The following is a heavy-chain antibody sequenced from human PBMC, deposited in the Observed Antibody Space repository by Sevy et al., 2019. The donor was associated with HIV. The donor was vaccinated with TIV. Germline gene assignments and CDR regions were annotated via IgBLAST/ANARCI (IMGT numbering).Heavy chain of an antibody. J-gene: IGHJ6*02. V-gene: IGHV3-53*01. CDR3: ARDRVVHNDYIFVAYYYGMDV. CDR1: GFAVSDNC. D-gene: IGHD4-4*01. CDR2: IFSGGRT. Sequence: GGSLRLSCAVSGFAVSDNCMSWVRQSPGKGLEWVSVIFSGGRTSYADSVKGRFTVSRDGSKNTLYLQMDNLRAEDTATYYWARDRVVHNDYIFVAYYYGMDVWGQGTRSPSP.